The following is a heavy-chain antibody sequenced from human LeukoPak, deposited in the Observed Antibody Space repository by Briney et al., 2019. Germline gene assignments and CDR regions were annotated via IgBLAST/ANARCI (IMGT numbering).Heavy chain of an antibody. CDR1: GYTFTGYY. J-gene: IGHJ4*02. CDR2: IDPNSGGT. CDR3: ARDRRPYTGDY. V-gene: IGHV1-2*02. D-gene: IGHD3-10*01. Sequence: ASVKVSCKASGYTFTGYYMHWVRQAPGQGLEWMGWIDPNSGGTKYAQKFQGRVTMTRDTSISTAYMELSRLRSDDTAVYYCARDRRPYTGDYWGQGTLVTVSS.